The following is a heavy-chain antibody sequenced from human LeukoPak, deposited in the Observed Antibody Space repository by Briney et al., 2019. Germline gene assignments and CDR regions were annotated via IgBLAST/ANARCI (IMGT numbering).Heavy chain of an antibody. CDR1: GFTFDDYA. CDR3: AKALNILTGYYSPNGAFDI. D-gene: IGHD3-9*01. CDR2: ISWNSGSI. V-gene: IGHV3-9*01. J-gene: IGHJ3*02. Sequence: GGSLRLSCAASGFTFDDYAMHWVRQAPGKGLEWVSGISWNSGSIGYADSVKGRFTISRDNAKNSLYLQMNSLRAEATALYYCAKALNILTGYYSPNGAFDIWGQGTMVTVSS.